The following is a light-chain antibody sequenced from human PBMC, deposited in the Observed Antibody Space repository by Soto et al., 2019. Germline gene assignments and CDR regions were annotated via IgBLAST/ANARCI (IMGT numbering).Light chain of an antibody. J-gene: IGLJ2*01. CDR2: EVS. V-gene: IGLV2-14*01. CDR1: SSDVGGFKF. CDR3: SSYTTSTTVI. Sequence: QSALTQPASVSGSPGQSITISCTGTSSDVGGFKFVSWYQQYPGEAPKLMIYEVSNRPSGVSNRFSGSKSGNTASLSISGLQAEDEADYHCSSYTTSTTVIFGGGTKLTVL.